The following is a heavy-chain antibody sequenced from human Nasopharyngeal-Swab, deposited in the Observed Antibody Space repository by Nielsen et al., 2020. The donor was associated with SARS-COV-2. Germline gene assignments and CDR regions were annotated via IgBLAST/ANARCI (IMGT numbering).Heavy chain of an antibody. CDR3: ARPLGYGGNPDFDY. D-gene: IGHD4/OR15-4a*01. J-gene: IGHJ4*02. Sequence: KVSCKGSGYSFTSYWINWVRQMPGKGLEWMGRIDPSDSYTNYSPSFQGHVSISTDKSINTAYLQWSSLKASDTAMYYCARPLGYGGNPDFDYWGQGTLVTVSS. CDR1: GYSFTSYW. V-gene: IGHV5-10-1*01. CDR2: IDPSDSYT.